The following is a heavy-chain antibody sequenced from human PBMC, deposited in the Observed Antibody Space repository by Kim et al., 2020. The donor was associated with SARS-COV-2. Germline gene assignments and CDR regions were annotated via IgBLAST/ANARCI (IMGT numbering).Heavy chain of an antibody. Sequence: ADSVKGRFTISRDNAKNSLYLQMNSLRAEDTAVYYCASASTGYSSSWYAYWGQGTLVTVSS. CDR3: ASASTGYSSSWYAY. V-gene: IGHV3-11*03. J-gene: IGHJ4*02. D-gene: IGHD6-13*01.